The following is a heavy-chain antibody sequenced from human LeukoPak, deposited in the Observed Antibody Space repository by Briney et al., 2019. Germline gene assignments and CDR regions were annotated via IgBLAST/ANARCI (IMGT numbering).Heavy chain of an antibody. Sequence: GGSLRLSCAASGFTFSSYAMSWVRQAPGKGLEWVSAISGSGGNTYYADSVKGRFTISRDNSKNTLYLQMNSLRAEDTAVYYCARDIVVVVAATPGYFDYWGQGTLVTVSS. CDR2: ISGSGGNT. J-gene: IGHJ4*02. CDR3: ARDIVVVVAATPGYFDY. V-gene: IGHV3-23*01. CDR1: GFTFSSYA. D-gene: IGHD2-15*01.